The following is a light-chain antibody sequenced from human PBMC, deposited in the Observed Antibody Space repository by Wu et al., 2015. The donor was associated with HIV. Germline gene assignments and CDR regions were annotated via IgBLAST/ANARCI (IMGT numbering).Light chain of an antibody. CDR1: QSISSY. Sequence: DIQMTQSPSSLSASVGDRVTITCRASQSISSYLNWYQQKPGKAPKVLIYGTSSLQSGVPSRFTGSGSGTDFTLTISSLQFEDFATYYCQQSYSSPGTFGQGTKLEIK. V-gene: IGKV1-39*01. CDR3: QQSYSSPGT. J-gene: IGKJ2*01. CDR2: GTS.